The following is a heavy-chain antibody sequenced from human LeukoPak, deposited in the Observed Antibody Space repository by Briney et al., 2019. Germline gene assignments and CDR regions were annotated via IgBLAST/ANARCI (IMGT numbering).Heavy chain of an antibody. CDR2: INPSGGST. Sequence: GASVKVSCKASGYTFTSYYMHWVRQAPGQGLEWMGIINPSGGSTSYAQKFQGRVTMTRDTSTSTVYMELSSLRSEDTAVYYCARDFLYYYDSSGEFDPWGQGTLVTVSS. J-gene: IGHJ5*02. V-gene: IGHV1-46*01. CDR1: GYTFTSYY. CDR3: ARDFLYYYDSSGEFDP. D-gene: IGHD3-22*01.